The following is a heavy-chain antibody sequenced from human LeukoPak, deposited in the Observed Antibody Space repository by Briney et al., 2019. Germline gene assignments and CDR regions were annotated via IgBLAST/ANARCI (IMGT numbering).Heavy chain of an antibody. J-gene: IGHJ4*02. Sequence: PSETLSLTCTVSGYSISSAYYWGWIRQPPGKGLEWIGTMNHSGSTNYNPSLKSRVTISVETSKNQFSLNLAPVPPPDPALYFCARGFRGDNFDYWGQGTLVTVSS. CDR1: GYSISSAYY. CDR2: MNHSGST. D-gene: IGHD7-27*01. V-gene: IGHV4-38-2*02. CDR3: ARGFRGDNFDY.